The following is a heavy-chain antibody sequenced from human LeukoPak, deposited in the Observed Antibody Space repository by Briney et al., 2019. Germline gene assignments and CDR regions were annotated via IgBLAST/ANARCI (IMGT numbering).Heavy chain of an antibody. V-gene: IGHV4-59*08. J-gene: IGHJ4*02. CDR3: ARYSYGGYHFDY. CDR2: IYYTVST. Sequence: SETLSLTCSVSGDSISNYYWSWIRQPPGKGLEWIVHIYYTVSTNYNPSLKSRVTISLDTSKNQFSLKLTSVTAADTAVYYCARYSYGGYHFDYWGRGARVTVSS. D-gene: IGHD5-18*01. CDR1: GDSISNYY.